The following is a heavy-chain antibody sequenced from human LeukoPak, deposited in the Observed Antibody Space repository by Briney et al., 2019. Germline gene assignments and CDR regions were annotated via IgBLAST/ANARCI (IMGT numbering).Heavy chain of an antibody. CDR1: GFTFSSYA. D-gene: IGHD6-6*01. V-gene: IGHV3-23*01. CDR2: ISGSGGST. Sequence: GGSLRLSCAASGFTFSSYAMSWVRQAPGKGLEWVSAISGSGGSTYYADSVKGRFTISRDNSKNTLYLQMNSLRAEDTAVYHCARGYGSSSWSLFDYWGQGTLVTVSS. CDR3: ARGYGSSSWSLFDY. J-gene: IGHJ4*02.